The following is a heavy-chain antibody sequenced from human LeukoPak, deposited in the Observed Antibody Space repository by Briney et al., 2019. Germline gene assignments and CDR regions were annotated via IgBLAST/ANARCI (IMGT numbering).Heavy chain of an antibody. J-gene: IGHJ3*02. CDR3: ASTISSGGAFDI. D-gene: IGHD3-22*01. V-gene: IGHV4-61*02. Sequence: PPQTLSLTCTVSGGSISSGFYYWSWIRQPAGKGLEWIGRIYSSGSTNYNPSLKSRVTISVDTSKNQFSLNLSPVTAADTAVYYCASTISSGGAFDIWGQGTVVTVSS. CDR1: GGSISSGFYY. CDR2: IYSSGST.